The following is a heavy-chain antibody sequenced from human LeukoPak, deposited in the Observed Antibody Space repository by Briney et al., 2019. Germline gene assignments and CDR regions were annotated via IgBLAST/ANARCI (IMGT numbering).Heavy chain of an antibody. V-gene: IGHV4-61*02. CDR1: GGSISSGSYY. Sequence: SETLSLTCTVSGGSISSGSYYWSWVRQPADKGLEWIGRIYTSGSTNYTPSLKDRVTISIDTSKNQFSLKLSSVTAADTAVYYCARGVATTNFDYWGQGTLVTVSS. J-gene: IGHJ4*02. CDR2: IYTSGST. CDR3: ARGVATTNFDY. D-gene: IGHD5-12*01.